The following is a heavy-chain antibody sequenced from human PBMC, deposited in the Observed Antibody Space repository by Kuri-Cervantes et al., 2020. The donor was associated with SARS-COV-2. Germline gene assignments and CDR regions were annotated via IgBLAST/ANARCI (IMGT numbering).Heavy chain of an antibody. J-gene: IGHJ3*02. V-gene: IGHV3-9*01. Sequence: SLKISCAASGFTFDDYAMHWVRQAPGKGLEWDSGISWNSGSIGYADSVKGRFTISRDNAKNSLYLQMNSLRAEDTAVYYCARGEGAAPDLDAFDIWGQGTMVTVSS. CDR2: ISWNSGSI. CDR1: GFTFDDYA. D-gene: IGHD1-26*01. CDR3: ARGEGAAPDLDAFDI.